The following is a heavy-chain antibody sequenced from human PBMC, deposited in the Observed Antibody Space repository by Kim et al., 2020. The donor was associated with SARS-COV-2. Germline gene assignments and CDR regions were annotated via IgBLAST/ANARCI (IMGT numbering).Heavy chain of an antibody. Sequence: GGSLRLSCAASGFTFSSYAMHWVRQAPGKGLEWVAVISYDGSNKYYVDSVKGRFTISRDNSKNTLYLQMNSLRAEDTAVYYCARSHTDYYDSSGYYYYYYYYGMDVWGQGTTVTVSS. D-gene: IGHD3-22*01. CDR3: ARSHTDYYDSSGYYYYYYYYGMDV. V-gene: IGHV3-30*04. CDR1: GFTFSSYA. CDR2: ISYDGSNK. J-gene: IGHJ6*02.